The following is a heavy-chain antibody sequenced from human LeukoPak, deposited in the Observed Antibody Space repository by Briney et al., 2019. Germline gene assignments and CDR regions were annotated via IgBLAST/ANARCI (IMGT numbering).Heavy chain of an antibody. V-gene: IGHV3-48*03. Sequence: GGSLRLSCAASGFTFSSYEMNWVRQAPGKGLEWVSYISSRATAIYYADSVKGRFTISRDNAKNSLYLQMNSLRAEDTAVYYCARDFGRYFFDYWGQGTLVTVSS. CDR1: GFTFSSYE. J-gene: IGHJ4*02. CDR2: ISSRATAI. CDR3: ARDFGRYFFDY. D-gene: IGHD3-10*01.